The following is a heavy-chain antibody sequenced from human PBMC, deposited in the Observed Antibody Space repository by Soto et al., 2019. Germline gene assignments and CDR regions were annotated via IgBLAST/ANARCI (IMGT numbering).Heavy chain of an antibody. CDR1: GFSLSTSGLG. V-gene: IGHV2-5*02. D-gene: IGHD2-21*01. CDR3: AHRVSYSLYVY. Sequence: QITLKESGPPLVKPTQTLTLTCTFPGFSLSTSGLGVGWIRQPPGKALEWLAVIYWDDNKRYSASLEDRLTIMKDTSKNQVVLIMTTMDPADTATYYCAHRVSYSLYVYRGQGTLVTVSS. J-gene: IGHJ4*02. CDR2: IYWDDNK.